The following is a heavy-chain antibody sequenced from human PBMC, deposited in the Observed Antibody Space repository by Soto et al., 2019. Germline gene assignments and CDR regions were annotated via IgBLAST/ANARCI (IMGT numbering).Heavy chain of an antibody. CDR3: ARDGERGYDMDV. CDR2: ISGRSRAI. CDR1: GFTFSTYN. D-gene: IGHD1-1*01. J-gene: IGHJ6*02. V-gene: IGHV3-48*02. Sequence: EVQLVESGGGLVQPGGSLRLSYAASGFTFSTYNMNWVRQAPGKGLEWVSYISGRSRAIYYADSVKGRFTISRDNAKNSLYLQMNSLRDEDTAIYYCARDGERGYDMDVWGQGTTVTVSS.